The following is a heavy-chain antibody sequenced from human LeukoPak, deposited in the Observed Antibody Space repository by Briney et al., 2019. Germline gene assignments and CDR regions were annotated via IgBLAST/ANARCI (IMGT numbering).Heavy chain of an antibody. CDR3: ARGLTVAGPNFDY. CDR2: ISSSSSYT. J-gene: IGHJ4*02. D-gene: IGHD6-19*01. Sequence: GGSLRRSCAASGFTFSDYYMSWIRQAPGKGLEWVSYISSSSSYTNYADSVKGRFTISRDNAKNSLYPQMNSLRAEDTAVYYCARGLTVAGPNFDYWGQGTLVTVSS. CDR1: GFTFSDYY. V-gene: IGHV3-11*05.